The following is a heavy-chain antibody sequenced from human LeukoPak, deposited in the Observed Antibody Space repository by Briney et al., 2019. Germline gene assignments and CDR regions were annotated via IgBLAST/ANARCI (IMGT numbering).Heavy chain of an antibody. CDR3: AKVLGRGDY. CDR2: ISGSGGST. V-gene: IGHV3-23*01. CDR1: GYTFTTYG. Sequence: GGSLRLSCVGSGYTFTTYGMSWVRQAPGKGLEWVSAISGSGGSTYYADSVKGRFTISRDNSKNTLYLQMNSLRAEDTAVYYCAKVLGRGDYWGQGTLVTVSS. J-gene: IGHJ4*02. D-gene: IGHD3-3*02.